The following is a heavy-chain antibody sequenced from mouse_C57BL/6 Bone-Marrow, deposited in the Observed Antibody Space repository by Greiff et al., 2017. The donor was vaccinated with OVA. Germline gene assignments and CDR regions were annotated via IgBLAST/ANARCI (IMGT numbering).Heavy chain of an antibody. D-gene: IGHD3-3*01. CDR1: GYSFTGYY. J-gene: IGHJ2*01. V-gene: IGHV1-31*01. CDR3: ARGTGFDY. CDR2: IYPYNGVS. Sequence: EVQLQQSGPELVTPGASVKISCKASGYSFTGYYMHWVKQSHGNILDWIGYIYPYNGVSSYNHKFKGKATLTVETAASTAYMELRSLTSEDSAGYYFARGTGFDYWGQGTTLTVSS.